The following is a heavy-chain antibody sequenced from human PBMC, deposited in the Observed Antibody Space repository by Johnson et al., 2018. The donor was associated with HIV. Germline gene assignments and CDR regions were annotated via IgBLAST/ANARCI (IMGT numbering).Heavy chain of an antibody. V-gene: IGHV3-13*01. Sequence: VQLVESGGGVVQPGGSLRLSCAASGFTFHDYVMHWVRQAPGKGLEWVSAIGTAGDTYYPGSVKGRFTISRENAKNSLYLQMNSLRAGDTAVYYCARRADAFDIWGQGTMVTVSS. CDR3: ARRADAFDI. CDR2: IGTAGDT. J-gene: IGHJ3*02. CDR1: GFTFHDYV.